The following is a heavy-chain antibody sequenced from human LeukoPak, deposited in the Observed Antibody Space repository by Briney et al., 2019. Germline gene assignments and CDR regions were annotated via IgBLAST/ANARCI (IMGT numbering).Heavy chain of an antibody. J-gene: IGHJ4*02. CDR1: GGSISSSSYY. Sequence: SETLPLTCTVSGGSISSSSYYWGWIRQPPGKGLEWIGSIYHSGSTYYNPSLKSRVTISVDTSKNQFSLKLSSVTAADTAVYYCASYRLDYAIDYWGQGTLVTVSS. CDR3: ASYRLDYAIDY. V-gene: IGHV4-39*07. D-gene: IGHD4-17*01. CDR2: IYHSGST.